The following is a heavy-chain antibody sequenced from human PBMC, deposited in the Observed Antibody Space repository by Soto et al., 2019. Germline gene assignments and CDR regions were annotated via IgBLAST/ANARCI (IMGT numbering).Heavy chain of an antibody. J-gene: IGHJ5*02. CDR3: AKGDATGAAVAATCDR. Sequence: QVQLLESGGGVVQPGRSLRLSCAASGFTFSSYGMYWVRQAPGKGLEWVALISYDGSNKYYTDSVKGRFTISRDNSKKRIYLEMNRLRGVDTADYYSAKGDATGAAVAATCDRWGHGTRVTVP. CDR2: ISYDGSNK. V-gene: IGHV3-30*18. D-gene: IGHD6-19*01. CDR1: GFTFSSYG.